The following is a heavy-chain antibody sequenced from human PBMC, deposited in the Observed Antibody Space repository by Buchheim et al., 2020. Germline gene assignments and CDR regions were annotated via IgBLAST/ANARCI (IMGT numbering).Heavy chain of an antibody. CDR3: AKGGATADLDY. CDR2: TSYDGTNK. V-gene: IGHV3-30*18. CDR1: GFTFSNYG. Sequence: QVQLVESGGGVVQPGRSLRLSCAASGFTFSNYGMHWVRQAPGKGLEWVAITSYDGTNKYYADSVKGRFTISRDNSKNTVYLQMNNLRTEDTAVYYCAKGGATADLDYWGQGIL. D-gene: IGHD6-13*01. J-gene: IGHJ4*02.